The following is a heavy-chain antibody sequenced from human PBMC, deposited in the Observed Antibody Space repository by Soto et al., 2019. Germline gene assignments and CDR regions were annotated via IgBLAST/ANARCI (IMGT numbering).Heavy chain of an antibody. J-gene: IGHJ4*02. CDR2: ISYDGSDK. D-gene: IGHD2-21*02. Sequence: QVQLVESGGGVGQPGRSLRLSCAASGFTFSPYTMHWVRQTPGKGLEWVAVISYDGSDKNYADSVRGRFTISRDNSKNTLCLKMNSLRAEDTALYYCARGGGFCGADCYKGGIDYWGQGALVTVSS. V-gene: IGHV3-30-3*01. CDR1: GFTFSPYT. CDR3: ARGGGFCGADCYKGGIDY.